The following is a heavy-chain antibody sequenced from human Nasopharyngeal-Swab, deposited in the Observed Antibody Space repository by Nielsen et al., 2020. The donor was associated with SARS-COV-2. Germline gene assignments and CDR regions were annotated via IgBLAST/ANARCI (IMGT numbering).Heavy chain of an antibody. J-gene: IGHJ6*02. V-gene: IGHV3-9*01. Sequence: GGSLRLSCAASGFTFDDYAMHWVRQAPGKGLERVSGISWNSGSIGYADSVKGRFTISRDNAKNSLYLQMNSLQAEDTALYYCATDATSYYYYGMDVWGQGTTVTVSS. D-gene: IGHD1-26*01. CDR1: GFTFDDYA. CDR3: ATDATSYYYYGMDV. CDR2: ISWNSGSI.